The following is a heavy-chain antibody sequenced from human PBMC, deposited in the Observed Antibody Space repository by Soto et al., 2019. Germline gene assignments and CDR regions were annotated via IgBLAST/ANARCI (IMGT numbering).Heavy chain of an antibody. CDR1: GFTFSSYA. V-gene: IGHV3-23*01. CDR3: AKDARLGYCSGGSCYPGANDAFDI. CDR2: ISGSGGST. Sequence: GGSLRLSCAASGFTFSSYAMSWVRQAPGKGLEWVSAISGSGGSTYYADSVKGRFTISRDNSKNTLYLQMNSLRAEDTAVYYCAKDARLGYCSGGSCYPGANDAFDIWGQGTMVTVSS. D-gene: IGHD2-15*01. J-gene: IGHJ3*02.